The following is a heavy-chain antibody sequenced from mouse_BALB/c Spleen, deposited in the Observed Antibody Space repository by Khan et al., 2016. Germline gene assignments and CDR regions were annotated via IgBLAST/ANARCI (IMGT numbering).Heavy chain of an antibody. CDR3: ARGVY. CDR1: GYTFSSYW. V-gene: IGHV1-9*01. J-gene: IGHJ3*01. Sequence: QVQLQQSGAELMKPGASVKISCKATGYTFSSYWLEWVKERPGHGLEWIGEILPGSCSTNYHEKIKGKATFPAETSSNTAYMQLSSLTSEDAAVYYCARGVYWGQGTLVTVSA. CDR2: ILPGSCST.